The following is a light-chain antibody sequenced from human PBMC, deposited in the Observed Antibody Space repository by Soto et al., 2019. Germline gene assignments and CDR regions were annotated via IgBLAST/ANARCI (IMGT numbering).Light chain of an antibody. V-gene: IGLV1-40*01. Sequence: QPVLTQPPSVSGAPGQRVTISCTGSSSNIGAGYDVQWYQQLPGTAPKLLIYGNSNRPSGVPDRFSGSKSGTSASLAITGLQAEDEADYYCQSFDSSLSAWVFGGGTKLTVL. J-gene: IGLJ3*02. CDR3: QSFDSSLSAWV. CDR1: SSNIGAGYD. CDR2: GNS.